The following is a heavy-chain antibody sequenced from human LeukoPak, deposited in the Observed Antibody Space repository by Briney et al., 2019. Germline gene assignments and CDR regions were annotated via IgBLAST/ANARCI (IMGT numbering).Heavy chain of an antibody. V-gene: IGHV3-23*01. Sequence: GGSLRLSCATSGFTFSSYGMSWVRQAPGKGLEWVSAISGSGVSTYYADSVKGRFTISRDNFKNTLYLQMNSLRAEDTAVYYCAKGRIVGATSVDYWGQGTLVTVSS. CDR2: ISGSGVST. CDR1: GFTFSSYG. CDR3: AKGRIVGATSVDY. D-gene: IGHD1-26*01. J-gene: IGHJ4*02.